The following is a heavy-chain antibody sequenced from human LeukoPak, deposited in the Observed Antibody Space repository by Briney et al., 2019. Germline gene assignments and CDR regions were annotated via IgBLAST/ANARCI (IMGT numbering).Heavy chain of an antibody. V-gene: IGHV3-33*01. CDR2: IWYDGSNK. D-gene: IGHD3-10*01. J-gene: IGHJ6*02. CDR3: ARDLSLLDV. Sequence: GGSLRVSCAASGFTFSSYGMHWVRQARGKGLEWVAVIWYDGSNKYYADSVKGRFTISRDNSKNTLYLQMNSLRAEDTAVYYCARDLSLLDVWGQGTTVTVSS. CDR1: GFTFSSYG.